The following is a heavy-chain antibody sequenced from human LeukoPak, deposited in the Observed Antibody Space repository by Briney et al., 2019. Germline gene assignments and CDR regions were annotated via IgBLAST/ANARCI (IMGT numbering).Heavy chain of an antibody. D-gene: IGHD1-7*01. CDR1: GYTSTSPD. Sequence: SVKVSCKASGYTSTSPDINWVRQATGQGLEWMGGIIPIFGTANYAQKFQGRVTITTDESTSTAYMELSSLRSEDTAVYYCARDNYAGANWFDPWGQGTLVTVSS. CDR2: IIPIFGTA. J-gene: IGHJ5*02. CDR3: ARDNYAGANWFDP. V-gene: IGHV1-69*05.